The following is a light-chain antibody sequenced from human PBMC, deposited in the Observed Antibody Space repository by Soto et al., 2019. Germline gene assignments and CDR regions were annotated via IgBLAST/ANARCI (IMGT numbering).Light chain of an antibody. V-gene: IGLV1-40*01. CDR3: QTFDSTLTISWV. Sequence: QSVLTQPPSVSGAPGQTVTISCTGSSSNIGRGYDVHWYQQVPGSAPRLLLSGDSNRPSGVPDRLSGSRSGTSASLAITGLQAEDEADYYCQTFDSTLTISWVFGGGTKLTVL. J-gene: IGLJ3*02. CDR1: SSNIGRGYD. CDR2: GDS.